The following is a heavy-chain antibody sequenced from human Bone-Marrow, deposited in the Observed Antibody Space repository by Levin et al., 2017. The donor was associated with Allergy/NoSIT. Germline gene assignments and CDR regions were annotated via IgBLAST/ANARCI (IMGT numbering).Heavy chain of an antibody. CDR3: ARGRGFSA. CDR2: IREDGSNE. J-gene: IGHJ5*02. Sequence: GESLKISCAASGFTFSSYWMSWVRQTPGKGLEGVAYIREDGSNEYYVDSVKGRFTISRDNAKNSLYLQMNGLRAEDTALYYCARGRGFSAWGQGTRVTVSS. V-gene: IGHV3-7*04. CDR1: GFTFSSYW. D-gene: IGHD5-12*01.